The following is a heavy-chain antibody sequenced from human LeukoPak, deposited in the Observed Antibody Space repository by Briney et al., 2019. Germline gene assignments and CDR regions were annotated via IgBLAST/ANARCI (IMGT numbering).Heavy chain of an antibody. Sequence: GGSLRLSCAASAFTFRSYAMNWVRQAPGKGLEWVSYISSDSSTIYYADSVKGRFTISRDNAKNSLYLQMNSLRDEDTAVYYCATWFGELSWGLFDYWGQGTLVTVSS. D-gene: IGHD3-10*01. J-gene: IGHJ4*02. CDR3: ATWFGELSWGLFDY. CDR1: AFTFRSYA. V-gene: IGHV3-48*02. CDR2: ISSDSSTI.